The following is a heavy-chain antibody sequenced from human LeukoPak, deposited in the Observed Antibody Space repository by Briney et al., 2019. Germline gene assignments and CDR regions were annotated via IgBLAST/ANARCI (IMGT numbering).Heavy chain of an antibody. J-gene: IGHJ4*02. V-gene: IGHV4-61*05. CDR2: IYYSGNT. D-gene: IGHD2-8*01. CDR3: AREDCSNGVCPIDS. CDR1: GGSISSSSYY. Sequence: KPSETLSLTCTVSGGSISSSSYYWSWIRQPPGKGLEWIGYIYYSGNTNYNPSLKRRLAVSLDTSKYQFSLKLKSVTAADTAVYYCAREDCSNGVCPIDSWGQGTLVTVSS.